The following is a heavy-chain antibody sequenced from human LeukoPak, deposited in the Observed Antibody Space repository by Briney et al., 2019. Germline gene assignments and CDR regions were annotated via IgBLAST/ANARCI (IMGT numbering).Heavy chain of an antibody. J-gene: IGHJ4*02. CDR2: ISSNGGST. Sequence: GGSLRLSCAASGFTFSSYAMHWVRQAPGKGLEYVSAISSNGGSTYYANSVKGRFTISRDNSKNTLYLQMGSLRAEDMAVYYCARVAVAGTRYFDYWGQGTLVTVSS. CDR3: ARVAVAGTRYFDY. D-gene: IGHD6-19*01. CDR1: GFTFSSYA. V-gene: IGHV3-64*01.